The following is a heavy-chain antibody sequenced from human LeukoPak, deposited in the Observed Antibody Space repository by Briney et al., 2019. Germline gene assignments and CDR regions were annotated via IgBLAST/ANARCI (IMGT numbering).Heavy chain of an antibody. J-gene: IGHJ4*02. CDR3: ARQTYDSDVDY. V-gene: IGHV3-20*04. D-gene: IGHD3-10*01. CDR1: GFTFDDYG. CDR2: INWDGSST. Sequence: GGSLRLSCAASGFTFDDYGMSWVCQAPGKGLDWVSGINWDGSSTGYADSVKGRFTISRDNAKNSLYLQMSSLRAEDTALYYCARQTYDSDVDYWGQGTLVTVSS.